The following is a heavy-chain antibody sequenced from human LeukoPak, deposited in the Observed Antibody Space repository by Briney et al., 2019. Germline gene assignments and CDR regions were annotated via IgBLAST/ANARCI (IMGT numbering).Heavy chain of an antibody. V-gene: IGHV4-39*01. CDR3: ARHTYYYDSSGPYYYYYMDV. D-gene: IGHD3-22*01. Sequence: SETLSLTCTVSGGSISSSSYYWGWIRQPPGKGLEWIGSIYYSGSTYYNPSLKSRVTISVDTSKNQFSLKLSSVTAADTAVYYCARHTYYYDSSGPYYYYYMDVWGKGTTVTVSS. CDR2: IYYSGST. CDR1: GGSISSSSYY. J-gene: IGHJ6*03.